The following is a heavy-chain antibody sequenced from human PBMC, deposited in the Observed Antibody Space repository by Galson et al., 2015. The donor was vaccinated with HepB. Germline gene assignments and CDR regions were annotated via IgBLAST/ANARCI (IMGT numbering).Heavy chain of an antibody. D-gene: IGHD6-13*01. CDR2: ITSSSSTI. CDR3: ARESSSNWWYGMDV. J-gene: IGHJ6*02. CDR1: GFTFSSYS. V-gene: IGHV3-48*04. Sequence: SLRLSCAASGFTFSSYSMNWVRQAPGKGLEWVSYITSSSSTIYYADSMKGRFTISRDNAKNSLYLQMNSLRAEDTAVYYCARESSSNWWYGMDVWGQGTTVTVSS.